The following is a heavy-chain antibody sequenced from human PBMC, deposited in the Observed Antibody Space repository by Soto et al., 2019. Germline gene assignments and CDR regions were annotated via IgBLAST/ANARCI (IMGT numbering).Heavy chain of an antibody. CDR3: AREAVSGRTGFDY. CDR2: VNAYNVNT. V-gene: IGHV1-18*01. J-gene: IGHJ4*02. D-gene: IGHD6-19*01. Sequence: QVQLVQSGAEVKKPGASVKVSCKASGYTFTSYGISWVRQAPGQGLEWMGWVNAYNVNTNYAQKFQGRVTMTTDTSTSTAYMERRRLRSDDTAVYYCAREAVSGRTGFDYWGQGTLVTVSS. CDR1: GYTFTSYG.